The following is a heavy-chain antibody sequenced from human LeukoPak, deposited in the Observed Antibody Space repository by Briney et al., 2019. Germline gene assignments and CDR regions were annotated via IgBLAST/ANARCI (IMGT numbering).Heavy chain of an antibody. Sequence: PGRSLRLSCEASGFTFIGYGMHWVRQAPGKGLEWVAGISYDGSNQYYTDSVKGRFTISRDNSKNTLYLQMNSLRAEDTAVYYCAKLKQWQPQRYFFEYWGQGALVIVAS. V-gene: IGHV3-30*18. CDR3: AKLKQWQPQRYFFEY. CDR1: GFTFIGYG. D-gene: IGHD6-19*01. CDR2: ISYDGSNQ. J-gene: IGHJ4*02.